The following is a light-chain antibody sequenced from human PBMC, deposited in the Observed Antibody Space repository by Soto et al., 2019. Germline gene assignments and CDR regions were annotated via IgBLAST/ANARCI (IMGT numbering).Light chain of an antibody. CDR2: DAS. J-gene: IGKJ1*01. Sequence: DIQMTQSPSSLSASVGDRVTITCQASQDISNYLNWYQQKPGKAPKLLIYDASNLETGVPSRFSGSGSGTDFTFTISSLQHEDIATYYCQQYDNLPWTFGQGTKVETK. V-gene: IGKV1-33*01. CDR1: QDISNY. CDR3: QQYDNLPWT.